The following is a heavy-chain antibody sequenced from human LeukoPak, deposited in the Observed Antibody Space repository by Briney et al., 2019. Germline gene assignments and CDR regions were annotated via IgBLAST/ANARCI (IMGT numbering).Heavy chain of an antibody. CDR3: ARGGGVAGTPYNPYDY. J-gene: IGHJ4*02. CDR2: IYYSGTT. Sequence: SETLSLTCTVSGGSISNYYWNWIRQPPGKGLEWLGYIYYSGTTNYNPSLKSRVTISVDTSKNQFSLKLSSVTAADTAVYYCARGGGVAGTPYNPYDYWGQGTLVTVSS. D-gene: IGHD6-19*01. V-gene: IGHV4-59*01. CDR1: GGSISNYY.